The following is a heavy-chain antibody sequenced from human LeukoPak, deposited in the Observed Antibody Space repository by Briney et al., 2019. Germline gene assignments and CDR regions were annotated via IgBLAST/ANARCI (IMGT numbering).Heavy chain of an antibody. CDR1: GFTFSSYS. D-gene: IGHD2-15*01. CDR2: ISSSSSTI. V-gene: IGHV3-48*01. CDR3: ARARGGSCYDY. Sequence: PGGSLRLSCAASGFTFSSYSMNWVRQAPGKGLEWVSYISSSSSTIYYADSVKGRFTISRDNAKNSLYLQMNSLRAEDTAVYYCARARGGSCYDYWGQGTLVTVSS. J-gene: IGHJ4*02.